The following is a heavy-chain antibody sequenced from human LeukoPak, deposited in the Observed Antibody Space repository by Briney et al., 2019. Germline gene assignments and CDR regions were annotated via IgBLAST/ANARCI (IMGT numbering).Heavy chain of an antibody. D-gene: IGHD3-3*01. CDR2: MNPNSGNT. Sequence: ASVKVSCKASGYTFTGYYMHWVRQAPGQGLEWMGWMNPNSGNTGYAQKFQGRVTITRNTSISTVYMELSSLRSEDTAVYYCARGSYYDFWSSHPGDYWGQGTLVTVSS. CDR3: ARGSYYDFWSSHPGDY. J-gene: IGHJ4*02. CDR1: GYTFTGYY. V-gene: IGHV1-8*03.